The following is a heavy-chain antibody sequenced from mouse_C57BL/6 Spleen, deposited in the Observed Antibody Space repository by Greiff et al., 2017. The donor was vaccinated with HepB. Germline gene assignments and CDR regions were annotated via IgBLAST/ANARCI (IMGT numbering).Heavy chain of an antibody. CDR1: GYAFSSSW. J-gene: IGHJ2*01. D-gene: IGHD4-1*01. Sequence: VQLQHSGPELVKPGASVKISCKASGYAFSSSWMNWVKQRPGKGLEWIGRIYPGDGDTNYNGKFKGKATLTADKSSSTAYMQLSSLTSEDSAVYFCARDDWDDYWGQGTTLTVSS. CDR3: ARDDWDDY. CDR2: IYPGDGDT. V-gene: IGHV1-82*01.